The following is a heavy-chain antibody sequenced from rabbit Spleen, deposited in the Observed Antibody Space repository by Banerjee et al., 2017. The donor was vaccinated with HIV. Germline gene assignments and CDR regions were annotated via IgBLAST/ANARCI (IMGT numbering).Heavy chain of an antibody. CDR3: VRDQSFYFSL. CDR2: INIVTGKS. CDR1: GVSLNDKDV. Sequence: EQLEESGGGLVKPEGSLTLTCKASGVSLNDKDVMCWVRQAPGKGLEWIACINIVTGKSVYASWAKGRFTMSRTSSTTVTLQLNSLTVADTATYFCVRDQSFYFSLWGQGTLVTVS. J-gene: IGHJ4*01. D-gene: IGHD3-3*01. V-gene: IGHV1S45*01.